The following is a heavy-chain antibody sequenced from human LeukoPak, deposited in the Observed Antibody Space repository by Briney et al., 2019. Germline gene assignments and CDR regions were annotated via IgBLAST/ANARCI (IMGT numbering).Heavy chain of an antibody. V-gene: IGHV3-7*01. J-gene: IGHJ4*02. CDR3: ARDPRQSHLVYTTGDY. CDR2: MKPDGSEK. CDR1: GFTFSSYW. D-gene: IGHD2-2*02. Sequence: GGSLRLSCAVSGFTFSSYWMSWVRQAPGKGLEWVANMKPDGSEKYYVDSVKGRFTISRDSSKNSLCLQMNSLRAEDTAVYYCARDPRQSHLVYTTGDYWGQGTLVTVSS.